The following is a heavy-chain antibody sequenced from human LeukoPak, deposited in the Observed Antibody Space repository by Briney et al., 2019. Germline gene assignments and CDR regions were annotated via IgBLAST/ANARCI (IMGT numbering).Heavy chain of an antibody. CDR3: AKDPSIAVAGTGFDY. Sequence: SETLSLTCTVSGGSISSDSYYWSWIRQPTGKGLEWIGRIYTSGSTNYNPPLKSRVTISVDTSKNQSSLKLSSVTAADTAVYYCAKDPSIAVAGTGFDYWGQESQVTVSS. D-gene: IGHD6-19*01. V-gene: IGHV4-61*02. CDR2: IYTSGST. J-gene: IGHJ4*02. CDR1: GGSISSDSYY.